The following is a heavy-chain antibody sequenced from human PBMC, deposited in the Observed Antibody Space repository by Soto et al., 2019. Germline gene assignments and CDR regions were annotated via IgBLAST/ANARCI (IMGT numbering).Heavy chain of an antibody. Sequence: EVQLVESGGGLVQPGESLRLSCAASGFTFSSYWMHWVRQAPGKGLVWVSRIYSDGSSTNYADSVKGRFTISRDNAKNTLYLQMTSLRAEDTAVYYCARGMNQRYAVDYWGQGTLVTVSS. D-gene: IGHD2-8*01. V-gene: IGHV3-74*01. CDR1: GFTFSSYW. CDR3: ARGMNQRYAVDY. CDR2: IYSDGSST. J-gene: IGHJ4*02.